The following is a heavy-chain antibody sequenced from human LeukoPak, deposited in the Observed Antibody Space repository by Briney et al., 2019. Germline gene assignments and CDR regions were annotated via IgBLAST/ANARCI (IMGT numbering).Heavy chain of an antibody. CDR2: INSGGGII. D-gene: IGHD1-26*01. J-gene: IGHJ5*02. CDR3: AKDREHRDWFDP. Sequence: PGGSLRLSCAASGFTFSDYYMSWIRQAPGKGLEWVSYINSGGGIIHYADSVKGRFTISRDNAKNSLYLQMNSLRAEDTAVYYCAKDREHRDWFDPWGQGTLVTVSS. CDR1: GFTFSDYY. V-gene: IGHV3-11*04.